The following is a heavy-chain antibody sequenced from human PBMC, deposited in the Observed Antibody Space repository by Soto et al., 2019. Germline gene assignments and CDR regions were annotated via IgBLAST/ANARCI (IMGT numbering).Heavy chain of an antibody. D-gene: IGHD2-15*01. Sequence: EVQLVESGGGLVQPGRSLRLSCSVSGYTFGDYAVSWFRQAPGKGLEWLGFITSKAYGATTEYAASVKGRISISRDDSKSIAYLHMDSLRTEDTAVYYCSRDKRGCSVGSCYSFDCWGQGTLVTVSS. CDR2: ITSKAYGATT. J-gene: IGHJ4*02. CDR1: GYTFGDYA. V-gene: IGHV3-49*03. CDR3: SRDKRGCSVGSCYSFDC.